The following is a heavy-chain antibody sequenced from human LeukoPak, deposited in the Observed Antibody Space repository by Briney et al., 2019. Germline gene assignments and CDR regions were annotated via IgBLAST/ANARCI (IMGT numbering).Heavy chain of an antibody. J-gene: IGHJ5*02. CDR3: ASSYVITIFGGRLNWFDP. D-gene: IGHD3-3*01. CDR2: ISGSGGST. V-gene: IGHV3-23*01. CDR1: GFTFSSYA. Sequence: TGGSLRLSCAASGFTFSSYAMSWVRQAPGKGLEWVSAISGSGGSTYYADSVKGRFTISRGNSKNTLYLQMNSLRAEDTAVYYCASSYVITIFGGRLNWFDPWGQGTLVTVSS.